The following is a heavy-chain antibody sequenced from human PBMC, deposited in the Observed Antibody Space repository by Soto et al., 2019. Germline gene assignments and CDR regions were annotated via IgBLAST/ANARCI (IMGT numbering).Heavy chain of an antibody. Sequence: ASVKGSCKASGYTFTRYYVRWVRQAPGQGLEWMGIINPSGGSTSYAQKFQGRVTMTRDTSTSTVYMELSSLRSEDTAVYYCARGPLVGATSPWGQGTLVTVSS. CDR3: ARGPLVGATSP. V-gene: IGHV1-46*01. J-gene: IGHJ5*02. CDR2: INPSGGST. CDR1: GYTFTRYY. D-gene: IGHD1-26*01.